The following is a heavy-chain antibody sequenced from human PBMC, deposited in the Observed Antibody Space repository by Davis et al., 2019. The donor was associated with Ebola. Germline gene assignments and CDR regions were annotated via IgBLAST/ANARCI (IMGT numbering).Heavy chain of an antibody. CDR2: ISAYNGNT. D-gene: IGHD6-6*01. CDR1: GYTFTSYG. CDR3: AREYSSSSVYYYYGMDV. V-gene: IGHV1-18*04. J-gene: IGHJ6*04. Sequence: ASVKVSCKASGYTFTSYGISWVRQAPGQGLEWMGWISAYNGNTNYAQKLQGRVTMTTDTSTSTAYMELRSLRSDDTAVYYCAREYSSSSVYYYYGMDVWGKGTTVTVSS.